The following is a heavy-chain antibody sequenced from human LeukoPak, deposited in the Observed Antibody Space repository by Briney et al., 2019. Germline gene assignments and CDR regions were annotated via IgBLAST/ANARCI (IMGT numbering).Heavy chain of an antibody. CDR1: GGSFSGYY. Sequence: SETLSLTCAVYGGSFSGYYWSWIRQPPGKGLEWIGEINHSGSTSYNPSLKSRVTISVDTSKNQFSLKLSSVTAADTAVYYCARASGWSFDYWGQGTLVTVSS. D-gene: IGHD6-19*01. CDR2: INHSGST. V-gene: IGHV4-34*01. CDR3: ARASGWSFDY. J-gene: IGHJ4*02.